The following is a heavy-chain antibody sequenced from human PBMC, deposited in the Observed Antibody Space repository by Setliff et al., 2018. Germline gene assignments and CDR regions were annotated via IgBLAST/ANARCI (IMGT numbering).Heavy chain of an antibody. J-gene: IGHJ4*02. CDR3: SRLVRFCTRTTCQRLSGDDF. V-gene: IGHV1-18*01. Sequence: ASVKVSCKASGHTFINFGISWVRQAPGQGLEWVGWISPYTGNTYYAPRLQDRVTLTADTSTNTAYMELRSLISDDTAVYYCSRLVRFCTRTTCQRLSGDDFWGQGTLVTVSS. CDR2: ISPYTGNT. D-gene: IGHD2-8*01. CDR1: GHTFINFG.